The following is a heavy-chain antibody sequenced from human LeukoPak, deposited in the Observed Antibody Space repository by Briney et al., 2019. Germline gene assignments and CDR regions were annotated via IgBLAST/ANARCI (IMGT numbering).Heavy chain of an antibody. Sequence: VASVRVSCKASGGTFSSYAINWVRQAPGQGLEWMGGIIPIFDTTNYAQKFQGRVTITADESTSTAYMELSSLRSEDTAVYYCVKDSGYDIENWFDPWGQGTLVTVSS. V-gene: IGHV1-69*13. J-gene: IGHJ5*02. CDR3: VKDSGYDIENWFDP. CDR1: GGTFSSYA. CDR2: IIPIFDTT. D-gene: IGHD5-12*01.